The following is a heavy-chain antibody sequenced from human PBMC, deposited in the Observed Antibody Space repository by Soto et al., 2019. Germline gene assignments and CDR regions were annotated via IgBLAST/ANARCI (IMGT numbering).Heavy chain of an antibody. J-gene: IGHJ4*02. CDR1: GFTFSSYG. Sequence: GGSLRLSCAASGFTFSSYGMHWVRQAPGKGLEWVAVISYDGSNKYYADSVKGRFTISRDNSKNTLYLQMNSLRAEDTAVYYCAKDRRSGSGSFGPDYWGQGTLVTVSS. CDR2: ISYDGSNK. D-gene: IGHD3-10*01. CDR3: AKDRRSGSGSFGPDY. V-gene: IGHV3-30*18.